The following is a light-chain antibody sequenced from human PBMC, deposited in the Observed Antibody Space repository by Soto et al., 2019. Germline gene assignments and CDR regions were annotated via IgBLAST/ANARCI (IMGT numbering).Light chain of an antibody. CDR3: QQYHNWPWT. CDR1: QTISSN. Sequence: DRVMTQSPATLSVSPGDRATLSCRASQTISSNLAWYQQKPGQAPRLLIHSASTRATGIPARFSGSGSGTEFTLTISSLQSEDFAVYSCQQYHNWPWTFGQGTEVEIK. V-gene: IGKV3-15*01. J-gene: IGKJ1*01. CDR2: SAS.